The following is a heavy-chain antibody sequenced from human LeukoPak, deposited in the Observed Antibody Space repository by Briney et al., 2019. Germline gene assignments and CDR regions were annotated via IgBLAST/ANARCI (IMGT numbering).Heavy chain of an antibody. CDR1: GGSISSYY. J-gene: IGHJ3*02. CDR2: IYTSGST. D-gene: IGHD3-16*01. CDR3: ARVTFVVDAFDI. V-gene: IGHV4-4*07. Sequence: SETLSLTCTVSGGSISSYYWSWIRQPAGKGLEWIGRIYTSGSTNYNPSLKSRVTMPVDTSKNQFSLKLSSVTAADTAVYYCARVTFVVDAFDIWGQGTMVTVSS.